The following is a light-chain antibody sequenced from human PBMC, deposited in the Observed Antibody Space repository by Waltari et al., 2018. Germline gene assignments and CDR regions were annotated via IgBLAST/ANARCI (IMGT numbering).Light chain of an antibody. CDR1: RSDTGGYHY. Sequence: QSALSHPASVSGSPDQSITISCSGSRSDTGGYHYVSWYQQHPGKAPKLLIYDVNKRPSGVSDRFSGSKLGFTASLTISGLQAEDEADYYCDSYASENILLFGGGTKVTVL. V-gene: IGLV2-14*01. CDR2: DVN. CDR3: DSYASENILL. J-gene: IGLJ2*01.